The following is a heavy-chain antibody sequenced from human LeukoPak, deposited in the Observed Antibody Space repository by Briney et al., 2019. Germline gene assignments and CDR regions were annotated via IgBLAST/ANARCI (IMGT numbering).Heavy chain of an antibody. Sequence: SQTLSLTYAISGDSVSTNSAAWNWIRQSPSRGLEFLGRTYYRSKWYNDYAVSVKSRITINPDTSKNQFSLQLNSVTPDDTAVYFCARGRDSAFDIWGQGTMVTVSS. CDR2: TYYRSKWYN. V-gene: IGHV6-1*01. J-gene: IGHJ3*02. CDR1: GDSVSTNSAA. D-gene: IGHD3-10*01. CDR3: ARGRDSAFDI.